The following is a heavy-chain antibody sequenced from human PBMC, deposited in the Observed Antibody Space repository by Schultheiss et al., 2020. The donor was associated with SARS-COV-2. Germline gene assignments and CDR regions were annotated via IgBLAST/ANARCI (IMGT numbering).Heavy chain of an antibody. D-gene: IGHD1-1*01. CDR3: ASEMDNWNDNPYYYYGMDV. V-gene: IGHV3-21*01. Sequence: GGSLRLSCAASGFTFSSYSMNWVRQAPGKGLEWVSSISSSSSYIYYADPVKGRFTISRDNAKNSLYLQMNSLRAEDTAVYYWASEMDNWNDNPYYYYGMDVWGQGTTVTVSS. CDR2: ISSSSSYI. J-gene: IGHJ6*02. CDR1: GFTFSSYS.